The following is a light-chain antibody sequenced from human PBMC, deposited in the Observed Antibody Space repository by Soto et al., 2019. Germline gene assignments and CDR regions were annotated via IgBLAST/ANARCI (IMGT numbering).Light chain of an antibody. CDR2: DAS. Sequence: DIQMTQSPSAMSASIGDRVTITCRASQNIDTSLAWYQQKPGKAPKSLIFDASNLESGVSSRLRGSGSGTEFTRTIDNLQPDDSGSYYCQHYTAFSPWTFGQGTKVEIK. CDR1: QNIDTS. J-gene: IGKJ1*01. CDR3: QHYTAFSPWT. V-gene: IGKV1-5*01.